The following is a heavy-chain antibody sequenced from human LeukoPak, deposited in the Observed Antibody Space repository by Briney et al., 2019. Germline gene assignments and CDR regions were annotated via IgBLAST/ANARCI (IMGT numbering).Heavy chain of an antibody. V-gene: IGHV3-30*02. Sequence: GGSLRLSCAASGFTFSSYGMHWVRQAPGKGLEWVAFIRYDGSNKYYADSVKGRFTISRDNSKNTLYLHVNSLRAEDTAVYYCARGGRIAAAATDYWGQGTLVTVSS. CDR3: ARGGRIAAAATDY. CDR2: IRYDGSNK. CDR1: GFTFSSYG. D-gene: IGHD6-13*01. J-gene: IGHJ4*02.